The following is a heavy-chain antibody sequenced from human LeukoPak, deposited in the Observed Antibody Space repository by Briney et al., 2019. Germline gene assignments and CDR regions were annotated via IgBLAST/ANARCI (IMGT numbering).Heavy chain of an antibody. CDR2: IIPIFGTA. Sequence: GASVKVSCKASGGTFSSYAISWVRQAPGQGLEWMGGIIPIFGTANYAQKFQGRVTITADESTSTAYMELSSLRSEDTAVYYCASQLWYYYDSSGYYPIWGQGTMVTVSS. CDR1: GGTFSSYA. V-gene: IGHV1-69*13. CDR3: ASQLWYYYDSSGYYPI. J-gene: IGHJ3*02. D-gene: IGHD3-22*01.